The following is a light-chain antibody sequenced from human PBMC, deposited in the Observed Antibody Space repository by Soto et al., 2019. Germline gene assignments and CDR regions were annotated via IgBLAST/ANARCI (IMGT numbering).Light chain of an antibody. CDR3: CSYAGSSTYV. Sequence: QSVLTQPASVSGSPGQSITISCTGTSCDVGSYNFVSWYQQHPGKAPKLMIYEASKRPSGVSNRFSGSKSGNTASLTISGLQPEDGADYYCCSYAGSSTYVFGAGTKVTVL. CDR2: EAS. J-gene: IGLJ1*01. V-gene: IGLV2-23*01. CDR1: SCDVGSYNF.